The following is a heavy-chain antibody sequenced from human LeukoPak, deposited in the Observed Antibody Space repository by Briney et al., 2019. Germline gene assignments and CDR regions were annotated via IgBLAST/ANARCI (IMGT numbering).Heavy chain of an antibody. D-gene: IGHD2-2*01. CDR2: IYTSGST. Sequence: PSETLSLTCTVSGGSISSYYWSWIRQPAGKGLEWIGRIYTSGSTNYNPSLKSRVTMSVDTSKNQFSLKLSSVTAADTAVYYCAKDPGVVPAHYFDYWGQGTLVTVSS. J-gene: IGHJ4*02. V-gene: IGHV4-4*07. CDR1: GGSISSYY. CDR3: AKDPGVVPAHYFDY.